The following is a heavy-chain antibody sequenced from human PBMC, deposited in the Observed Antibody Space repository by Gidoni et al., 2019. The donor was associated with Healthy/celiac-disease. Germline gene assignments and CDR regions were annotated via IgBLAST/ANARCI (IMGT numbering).Heavy chain of an antibody. CDR2: IKQDGSEK. CDR1: GSTFSSYW. Sequence: EVQLVESGGGLVQPGGSLSLSCAASGSTFSSYWMSWVRQAPGKGLEWVANIKQDGSEKYYVDSVKGRFTISRDNAKNSLYLQMNSLRAEDTAVYYCARDYGDPDYYYYGMDVWGQGTTVTVSS. D-gene: IGHD4-17*01. V-gene: IGHV3-7*01. J-gene: IGHJ6*02. CDR3: ARDYGDPDYYYYGMDV.